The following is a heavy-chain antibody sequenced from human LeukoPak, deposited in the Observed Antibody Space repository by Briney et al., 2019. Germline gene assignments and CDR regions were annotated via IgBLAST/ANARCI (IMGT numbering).Heavy chain of an antibody. J-gene: IGHJ4*02. CDR2: INHSGST. CDR3: ARGGYFDY. CDR1: GGSFSGYY. V-gene: IGHV4-34*01. Sequence: SETLSLTCAVYGGSFSGYYWSWIRQPPGKGLEWIGEINHSGSTNYNPSLKSRVTISVDTSKNQFSLKLSSVTAADTAVYYCARGGYFDYWGQGTLVTVSS.